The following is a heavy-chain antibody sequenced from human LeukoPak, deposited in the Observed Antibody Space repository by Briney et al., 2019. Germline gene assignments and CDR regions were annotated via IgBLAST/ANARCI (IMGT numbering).Heavy chain of an antibody. Sequence: GGSPRLSCAGSGFTFGGYGMHWFRQTPGKGLEWVAVIAYDGSRAFYADSVEGRFTISRDNSKNTMSVQMDDLRAEDTAVYYCTRYNNDHFDYWGQGTLVTVSS. J-gene: IGHJ4*02. CDR1: GFTFGGYG. CDR3: TRYNNDHFDY. CDR2: IAYDGSRA. V-gene: IGHV3-33*01. D-gene: IGHD1-14*01.